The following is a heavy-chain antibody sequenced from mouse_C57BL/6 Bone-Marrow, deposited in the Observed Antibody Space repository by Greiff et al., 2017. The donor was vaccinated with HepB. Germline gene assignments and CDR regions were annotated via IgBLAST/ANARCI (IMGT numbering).Heavy chain of an antibody. Sequence: VKLMESGAELARPGASVKLSCKASGYTFTSYGISWVKQRTGQGLEWIGEIYPRSGNTYYNEKFKGKATLTADKSSSTAYMELRSLTSEDSAVYFCARCGYYPYAMDYWGQGTSVTVSS. V-gene: IGHV1-81*01. J-gene: IGHJ4*01. D-gene: IGHD2-12*01. CDR1: GYTFTSYG. CDR2: IYPRSGNT. CDR3: ARCGYYPYAMDY.